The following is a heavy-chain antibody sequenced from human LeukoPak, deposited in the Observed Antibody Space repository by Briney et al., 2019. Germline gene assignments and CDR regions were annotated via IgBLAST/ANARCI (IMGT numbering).Heavy chain of an antibody. J-gene: IGHJ5*02. CDR1: GGSFSGYY. CDR2: INHSGST. V-gene: IGHV4-34*01. CDR3: ARAPPFGYSYGLNWFDP. D-gene: IGHD5-18*01. Sequence: SETLSLTCAVYGGSFSGYYWSWIRQPPGKGLEWIGEINHSGSTNYNPSLKSRVTISVDTSKIQFSLKLSSVTAAATAVYYCARAPPFGYSYGLNWFDPWGQGTLVTVSS.